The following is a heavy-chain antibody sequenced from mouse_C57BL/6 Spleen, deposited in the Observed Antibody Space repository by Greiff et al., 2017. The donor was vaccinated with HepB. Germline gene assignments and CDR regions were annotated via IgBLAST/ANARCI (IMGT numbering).Heavy chain of an antibody. CDR1: GYTLTSYW. CDR3: ARLVSNFDY. J-gene: IGHJ2*01. D-gene: IGHD2-10*02. Sequence: QVQLQQPGAELVNPGASVNLSCKASGYTLTSYWMHWVKQRPGQGLEWIGEINPSNGRTNYNEKFKSKATLTVDKSSSTAYMQLSSPTSEDSAVYYCARLVSNFDYWGQGTTLTVSS. CDR2: INPSNGRT. V-gene: IGHV1S81*02.